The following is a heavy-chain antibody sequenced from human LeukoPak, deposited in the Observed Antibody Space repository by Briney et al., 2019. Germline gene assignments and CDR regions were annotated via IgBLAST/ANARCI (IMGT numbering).Heavy chain of an antibody. CDR1: GFTFSDYY. D-gene: IGHD2-15*01. CDR2: ISSSGSTI. Sequence: GGSLRLSCAASGFTFSDYYMSWIRQAPGKGLEWVSYISSSGSTIYYADSVKGRFTISRDNAKNSLYLQMNSLRAEDTAVYYCARDRTPNSHYSPHGAFDIWGQGTMVTVSS. V-gene: IGHV3-11*04. CDR3: ARDRTPNSHYSPHGAFDI. J-gene: IGHJ3*02.